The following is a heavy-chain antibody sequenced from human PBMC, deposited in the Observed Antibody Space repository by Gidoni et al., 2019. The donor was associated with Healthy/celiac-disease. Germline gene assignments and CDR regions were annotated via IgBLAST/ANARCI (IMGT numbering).Heavy chain of an antibody. CDR2: IKQDGSEK. CDR1: GFTFSSYW. D-gene: IGHD5-18*01. J-gene: IGHJ4*02. V-gene: IGHV3-7*01. CDR3: ARVWEMATADY. Sequence: EVQLVESGGGLVQPGGSLRLSCADSGFTFSSYWMSWVRQAPGKGLEWVANIKQDGSEKYYVDSVKGRFTISRDNAKNSLYLQMNSLRAEDTAVYYCARVWEMATADYWGQGTLVTVSS.